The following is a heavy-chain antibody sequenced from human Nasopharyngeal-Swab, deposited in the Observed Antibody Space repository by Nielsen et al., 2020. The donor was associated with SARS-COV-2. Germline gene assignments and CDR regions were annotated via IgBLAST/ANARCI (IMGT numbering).Heavy chain of an antibody. V-gene: IGHV3-23*01. D-gene: IGHD5-12*01. CDR1: GFTFNTYV. CDR2: ISGSDYST. CDR3: AKDRDSGDDSDDYYHYYGMDV. Sequence: GGSLRLSCAASGFTFNTYVISWVRQAPGKGLEWVSVISGSDYSTKYADSVKGRFTISRDNSKNTVNLQMNSLRAEDTAIYYCAKDRDSGDDSDDYYHYYGMDVWGQGTTVTVSS. J-gene: IGHJ6*02.